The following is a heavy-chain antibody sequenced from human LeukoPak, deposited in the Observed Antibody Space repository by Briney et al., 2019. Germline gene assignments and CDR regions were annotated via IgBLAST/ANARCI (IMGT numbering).Heavy chain of an antibody. CDR1: GFTFSSYA. D-gene: IGHD4-17*01. J-gene: IGHJ4*02. Sequence: GGSLRLSCAASGFTFSSYAMHWVRQAPGKGLEWVAVISYDGSNKYYADSVKGRFTISRDNSKNTLYLQMNSLRAEDTAVYYCARQTDGDYIDYWGQGTLVTVSS. CDR3: ARQTDGDYIDY. CDR2: ISYDGSNK. V-gene: IGHV3-30-3*01.